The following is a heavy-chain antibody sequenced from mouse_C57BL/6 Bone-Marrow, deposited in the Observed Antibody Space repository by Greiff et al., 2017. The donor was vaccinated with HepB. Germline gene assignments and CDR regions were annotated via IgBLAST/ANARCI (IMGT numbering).Heavy chain of an antibody. CDR2: INPGSGGT. V-gene: IGHV1-54*01. D-gene: IGHD1-1*01. J-gene: IGHJ1*03. CDR1: GYAFTNYL. CDR3: ARWSSCPWYFDV. Sequence: QVQLQQSGAELVRPGTSVKVSCKASGYAFTNYLIEWVKQRPGQGLEWIGVINPGSGGTNYNEKFKGKATLTADKSSSTAYMQLSSLTAEDSAVYCGARWSSCPWYFDVWGTGTTVTVSS.